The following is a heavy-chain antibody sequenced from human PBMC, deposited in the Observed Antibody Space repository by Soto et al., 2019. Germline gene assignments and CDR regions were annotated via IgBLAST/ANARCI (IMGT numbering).Heavy chain of an antibody. CDR1: GFTFSNAW. CDR3: TTGAMGHYGSGSYYYYYYYGMDV. V-gene: IGHV3-15*07. Sequence: PGGSLRLSCAASGFTFSNAWMNWVRQAPGKGLEWVGRIKSKTDGGTTDYAAPVKGRFTISRDDSKNTLYLQMNSLKTEDTAVYYCTTGAMGHYGSGSYYYYYYYGMDVWGQGTTVTVS. CDR2: IKSKTDGGTT. D-gene: IGHD3-10*01. J-gene: IGHJ6*02.